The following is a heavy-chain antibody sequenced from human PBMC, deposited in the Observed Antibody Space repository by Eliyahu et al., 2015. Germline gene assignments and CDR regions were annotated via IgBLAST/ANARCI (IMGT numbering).Heavy chain of an antibody. D-gene: IGHD2-2*01. J-gene: IGHJ4*02. CDR1: GVG. CDR2: IYWDDDK. V-gene: IGHV2-5*02. CDR3: AHTGGYCSSTSCLDY. Sequence: GVGVGWIRQPPGKALEWLALIYWDDDKRYSPSLKSRLTITKDTSKNQVVLTMTNMDPVDTATYYCAHTGGYCSSTSCLDYWGQGTLVTVSS.